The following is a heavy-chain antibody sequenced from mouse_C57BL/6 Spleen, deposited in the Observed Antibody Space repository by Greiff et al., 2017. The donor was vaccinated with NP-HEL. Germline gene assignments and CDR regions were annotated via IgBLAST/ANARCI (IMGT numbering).Heavy chain of an antibody. J-gene: IGHJ4*01. CDR2: IDPSDSYT. Sequence: QVQLQQPGAELVKPGASVKLSCKASGYTFTSYWMQWVKQRPGQGLEWIGEIDPSDSYTNYNQKFKGKATLTVDTSSSTAYMQLSSLTSEDSAVYYWARRYGSSYDYAMDYWGQGTSVTVSS. CDR3: ARRYGSSYDYAMDY. CDR1: GYTFTSYW. D-gene: IGHD1-1*01. V-gene: IGHV1-50*01.